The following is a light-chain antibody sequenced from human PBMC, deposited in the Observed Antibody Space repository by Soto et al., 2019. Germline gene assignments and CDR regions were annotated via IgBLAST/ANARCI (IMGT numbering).Light chain of an antibody. CDR1: QSISSW. J-gene: IGKJ2*01. Sequence: DIQMTQSPSTLSASVGDRVTITCRASQSISSWLAWYQQKPGKAPKLLIYKASSLESGVPSRFSGSGSGTEFTLTISSLQPDDFATYYCQQYNSYSGYTFGQGTKLGIK. CDR3: QQYNSYSGYT. V-gene: IGKV1-5*03. CDR2: KAS.